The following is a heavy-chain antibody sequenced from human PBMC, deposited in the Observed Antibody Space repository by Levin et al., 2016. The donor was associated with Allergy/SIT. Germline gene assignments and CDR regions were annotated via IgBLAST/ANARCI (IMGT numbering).Heavy chain of an antibody. Sequence: SETLSLTCTVSGDSISSTSYYWGWIRQPPGKGLEWIGSIFYSGKTYYSPSLTSRVTISLDTSKNQFSLKLRSVTAADTAVYYCARHGGEGHGFDYWGQGALVTVSS. CDR3: ARHGGEGHGFDY. V-gene: IGHV4-39*01. D-gene: IGHD2-21*01. J-gene: IGHJ4*02. CDR1: GDSISSTSYY. CDR2: IFYSGKT.